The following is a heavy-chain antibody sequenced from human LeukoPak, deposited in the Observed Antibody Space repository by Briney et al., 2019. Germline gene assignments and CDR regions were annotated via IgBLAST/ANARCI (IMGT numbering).Heavy chain of an antibody. V-gene: IGHV3-33*01. D-gene: IGHD1-26*01. Sequence: PGRSLRLSCAASGFTFSSYGIHWVRQAPGKGLEWVAVIRYDGNNKYYSDSVRGRFTISRDNSKNTLYLQMNGLRVEDTAVYYCAREGGGSFRYFDYWGQGTLVTVSS. CDR2: IRYDGNNK. CDR1: GFTFSSYG. CDR3: AREGGGSFRYFDY. J-gene: IGHJ4*02.